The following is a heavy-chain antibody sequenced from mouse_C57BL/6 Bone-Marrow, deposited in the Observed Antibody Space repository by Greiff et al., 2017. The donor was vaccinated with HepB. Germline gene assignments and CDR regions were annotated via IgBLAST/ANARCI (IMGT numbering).Heavy chain of an antibody. CDR3: AILLLRLNYWYFDV. J-gene: IGHJ1*03. V-gene: IGHV1-69*01. CDR1: GYTFTSYW. CDR2: IDPSDSYT. Sequence: QVQLQQPGAELVMPGASVKLSCKASGYTFTSYWMHWVKQRPGQGLEWIGEIDPSDSYTNYNQKFKGKSTLTVDKSSSTAYMQLSSLTSEDSAVYYCAILLLRLNYWYFDVWGTGTTVTVSS. D-gene: IGHD1-1*01.